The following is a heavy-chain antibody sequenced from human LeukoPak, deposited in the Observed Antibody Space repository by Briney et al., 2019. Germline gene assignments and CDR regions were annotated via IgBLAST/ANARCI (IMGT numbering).Heavy chain of an antibody. D-gene: IGHD3-22*01. J-gene: IGHJ4*02. CDR1: GFSFSTYS. CDR2: ITGSGANT. Sequence: GGSLRLSCAGSGFSFSTYSMNWVRQAPGKGLEWVSGITGSGANTYYADSVKGRFTISRDNSKNTLYLRMNSLRAEDTAVYYCYYYDSSGFYPQTKIDYWGQGTLVAVCS. V-gene: IGHV3-23*01. CDR3: YYYDSSGFYPQTKIDY.